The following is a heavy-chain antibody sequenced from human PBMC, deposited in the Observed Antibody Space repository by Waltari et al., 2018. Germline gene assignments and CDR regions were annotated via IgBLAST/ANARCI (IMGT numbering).Heavy chain of an antibody. CDR3: ARGARRTTVTTGWWYFDL. CDR2: SNSDGSST. CDR1: GFTYSMYW. J-gene: IGHJ2*01. V-gene: IGHV3-74*01. Sequence: EVQLVESGGGLVQPGGSLRLSCAASGFTYSMYWMHWVRQAPGKGLVWVSTSNSDGSSTSYADAVKGPFTISKDNAKNTVYLQMNSLRAEDTAIYYCARGARRTTVTTGWWYFDLWGRGTLVTVSS. D-gene: IGHD4-17*01.